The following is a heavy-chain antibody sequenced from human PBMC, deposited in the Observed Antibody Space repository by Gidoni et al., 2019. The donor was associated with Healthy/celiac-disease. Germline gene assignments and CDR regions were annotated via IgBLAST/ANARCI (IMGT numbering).Heavy chain of an antibody. CDR3: AKDRRIGSGSYFILDY. J-gene: IGHJ4*02. CDR1: GFTFSSSA. V-gene: IGHV3-23*01. D-gene: IGHD3-10*01. CDR2: ISGSGGST. Sequence: EVQLLESGGGLVQPGGSLRLSCAASGFTFSSSAMSWVRQAPGKGLEWVSAISGSGGSTYYADSVKGRFTISRDNSKNTLYLQMNSLRAEDTAVYYCAKDRRIGSGSYFILDYWGQGTLVTVSS.